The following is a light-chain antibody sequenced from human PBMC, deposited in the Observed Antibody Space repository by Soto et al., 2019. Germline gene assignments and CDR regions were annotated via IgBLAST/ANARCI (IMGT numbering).Light chain of an antibody. CDR1: QSVSSN. CDR3: QQYNNWPPFT. CDR2: GAS. Sequence: EIVMTQSPATLSVSPGERATLSCRATQSVSSNLALYQQQPGQAPRLLIYGASTRATGIPARFSASGSGTEFPLTISRLQSEDLAVYYCQQYNNWPPFTFGPGTKVDIK. J-gene: IGKJ3*01. V-gene: IGKV3-15*01.